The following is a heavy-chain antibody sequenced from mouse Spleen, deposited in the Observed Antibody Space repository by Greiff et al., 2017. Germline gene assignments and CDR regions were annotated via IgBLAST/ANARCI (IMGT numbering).Heavy chain of an antibody. V-gene: IGHV1-69*02. D-gene: IGHD2-14*01. CDR1: GFNIKDYY. J-gene: IGHJ2*01. CDR3: ARLQDYRYVGY. Sequence: QVQLQQSGAELVRPGASVKLSCTASGFNIKDYYMHWVKQRPGQGLEWIGEIDPSDSYTNYNQKFKGKATLTVDKSSSTAYMQLSSLTSEDSAVYYCARLQDYRYVGYSGQGTTLTVSS. CDR2: IDPSDSYT.